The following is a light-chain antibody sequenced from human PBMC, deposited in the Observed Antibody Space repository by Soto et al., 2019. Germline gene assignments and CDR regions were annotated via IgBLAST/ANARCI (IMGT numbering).Light chain of an antibody. Sequence: AIQLTQSPSSLSASVGDTVTITCRASQGITAALAWYQQKPGKAPKLLISIASSLETGVPSRFSGSGSGTDFTLTITNLQPEDFATYFCQQFTSYPITFGQGTRLEIK. CDR3: QQFTSYPIT. V-gene: IGKV1-13*02. CDR2: IAS. CDR1: QGITAA. J-gene: IGKJ5*01.